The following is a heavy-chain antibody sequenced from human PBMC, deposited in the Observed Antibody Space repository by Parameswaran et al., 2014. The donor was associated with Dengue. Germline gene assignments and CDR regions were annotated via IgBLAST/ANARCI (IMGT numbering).Heavy chain of an antibody. V-gene: IGHV5-51*01. Sequence: VRQMPGKGLEWMGIIYPGDSDTRYSPSFQGQVTISADKSISTAYLQWSSLKASDTAMYYCARTTYYYDSSGYRLFDYWGQGTLVTVSS. D-gene: IGHD3-22*01. CDR3: ARTTYYYDSSGYRLFDY. CDR2: IYPGDSDT. J-gene: IGHJ4*02.